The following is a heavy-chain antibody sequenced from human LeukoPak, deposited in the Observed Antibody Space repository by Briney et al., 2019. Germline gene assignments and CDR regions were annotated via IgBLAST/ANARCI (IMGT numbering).Heavy chain of an antibody. V-gene: IGHV4-39*01. CDR2: IDYRGTA. D-gene: IGHD3/OR15-3a*01. J-gene: IGHJ4*02. CDR3: ARQAGAGTRWDYFDY. Sequence: SETLSLTCTVSGGSISSNGYFWAWIRQSPGKGPDWIGIIDYRGTAFYNPFLESRVTISVETSKNFFSPKLRSVTAADTALYYCARQAGAGTRWDYFDYWGQGTLVTVSS. CDR1: GGSISSNGYF.